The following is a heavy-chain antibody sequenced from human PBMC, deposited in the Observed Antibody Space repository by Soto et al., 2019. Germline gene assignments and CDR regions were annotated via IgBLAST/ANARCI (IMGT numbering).Heavy chain of an antibody. CDR2: ISSNGGST. V-gene: IGHV3-64*01. Sequence: GGSLRLSCAASGFTFSSYAMHWVRQATGKGLEYVSAISSNGGSTYYANSVKGRFTISRDNSKNTLYLQMGSLRAEDMAVYYCARGPGYYFDYRGQRTPVTVSS. CDR3: ARGPGYYFDY. J-gene: IGHJ4*02. CDR1: GFTFSSYA.